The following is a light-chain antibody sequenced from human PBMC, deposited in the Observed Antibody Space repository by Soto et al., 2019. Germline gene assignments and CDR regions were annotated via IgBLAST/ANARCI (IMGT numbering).Light chain of an antibody. V-gene: IGLV2-8*01. CDR1: SSDVGGYNY. Sequence: QSVLTQPPSASGSPGQSVTISCTGTSSDVGGYNYVSWYQQHPGKAPKLMIYEVSKRPSGVPDRFSGSKSGNTASLTVSGLQAEDEADYYCSSYAGSKVLGTWPKVTVL. CDR2: EVS. J-gene: IGLJ1*01. CDR3: SSYAGSKV.